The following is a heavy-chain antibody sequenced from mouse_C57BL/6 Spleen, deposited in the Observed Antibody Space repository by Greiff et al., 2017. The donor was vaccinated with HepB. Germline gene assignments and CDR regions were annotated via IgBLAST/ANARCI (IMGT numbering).Heavy chain of an antibody. V-gene: IGHV1-72*01. J-gene: IGHJ4*01. CDR3: ARGWGTRYYYAMDY. D-gene: IGHD1-1*02. CDR1: GYTFTSYW. CDR2: IDPNSGGT. Sequence: VQLQQPGAELVKPGASVKLSCKASGYTFTSYWMHWVKQRRGRGLEWIGRIDPNSGGTKYNEKFKSKATLTVDKPSSTAYMQLSSLTSEDSAVYYCARGWGTRYYYAMDYWGQGTSVTVSS.